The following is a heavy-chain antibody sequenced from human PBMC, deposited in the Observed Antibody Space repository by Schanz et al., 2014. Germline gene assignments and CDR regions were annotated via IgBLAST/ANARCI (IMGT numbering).Heavy chain of an antibody. V-gene: IGHV1-18*04. CDR1: GYTFTSYG. J-gene: IGHJ5*02. CDR3: ARVAEVGYRGSGP. D-gene: IGHD6-13*01. CDR2: ISPYNGKT. Sequence: QVQLVQSGTEVKKPGASVKVSCKASGYTFTSYGISWVRQAPGQGLEWMGWISPYNGKTKYAQKLQGRVTMTTDTSTSTAYMELRSLRSDDTAVYYYARVAEVGYRGSGPWGQGTLVTVSS.